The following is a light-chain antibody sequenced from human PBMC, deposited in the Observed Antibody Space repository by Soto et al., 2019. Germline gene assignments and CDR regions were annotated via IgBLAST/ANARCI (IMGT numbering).Light chain of an antibody. CDR3: NSYTSTYTGV. CDR2: EVS. J-gene: IGLJ1*01. Sequence: QSALTQPASVSGSPGQSITISCAGTSSDVGGYKYVFWYQQHPGRAPKLLIYEVSNRPSGVSNRFSGSKSGNTASLTISGLQAEDEADYYCNSYTSTYTGVFGTGTKLTVL. CDR1: SSDVGGYKY. V-gene: IGLV2-14*01.